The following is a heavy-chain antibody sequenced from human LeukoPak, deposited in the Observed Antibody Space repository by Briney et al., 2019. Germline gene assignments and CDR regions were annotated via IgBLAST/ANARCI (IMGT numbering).Heavy chain of an antibody. CDR2: IYPGDSDT. V-gene: IGHV5-51*01. CDR1: GYSFTNYW. Sequence: GESLKISCNASGYSFTNYWIGCVRQMPGKGLEWMGIIYPGDSDTRYSPSFQGQVTISADKSITTAYLQWSSLKASDTAMYFCARHGDYSRFIDSWGQGTLVTVSS. CDR3: ARHGDYSRFIDS. D-gene: IGHD4-11*01. J-gene: IGHJ4*02.